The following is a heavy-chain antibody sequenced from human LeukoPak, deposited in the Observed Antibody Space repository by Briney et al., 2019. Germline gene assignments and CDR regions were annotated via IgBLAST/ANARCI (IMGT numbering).Heavy chain of an antibody. Sequence: PSGTLSLTCAVSGGSISYGYYWSWIRQSPKKGLEWIGCIFYSGSTNYSPSLKSRVTISVDTSKNQFSLKLTSVTAADTAVYYCARATPHYYYYVDVWGKGTTVTVSS. CDR2: IFYSGST. V-gene: IGHV4-59*01. J-gene: IGHJ6*03. CDR1: GGSISYGYY. CDR3: ARATPHYYYYVDV. D-gene: IGHD4-23*01.